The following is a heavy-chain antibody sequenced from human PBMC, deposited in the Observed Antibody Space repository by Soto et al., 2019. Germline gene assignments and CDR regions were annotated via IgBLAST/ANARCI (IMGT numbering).Heavy chain of an antibody. Sequence: GASVKVSCKASGYTFTGYYMHWARQAPGQGLEWMGWINPNGGGTNYAQKFQGRVTMTRDTSISTAYMELSRLRSDDTAVYYCARVGTVLRFLEWLPTSSFDPWGQGTLVTVSS. CDR3: ARVGTVLRFLEWLPTSSFDP. J-gene: IGHJ5*02. D-gene: IGHD3-3*01. CDR2: INPNGGGT. V-gene: IGHV1-2*02. CDR1: GYTFTGYY.